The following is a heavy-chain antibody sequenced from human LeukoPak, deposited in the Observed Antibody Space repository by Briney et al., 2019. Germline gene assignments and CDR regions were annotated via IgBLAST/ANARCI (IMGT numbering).Heavy chain of an antibody. V-gene: IGHV4-34*01. J-gene: IGHJ5*02. D-gene: IGHD3-10*01. CDR2: INYSGRT. CDR1: GGSFNGYY. Sequence: SETLSLTCAVYGGSFNGYYCSWIRQAPGKGLEWIGEINYSGRTSYNPSLKSRVTISLDTTKNQFSLNLTSVTAADTAVYYCARDRGGSGSYYSWFDPWGQGTLVTVSS. CDR3: ARDRGGSGSYYSWFDP.